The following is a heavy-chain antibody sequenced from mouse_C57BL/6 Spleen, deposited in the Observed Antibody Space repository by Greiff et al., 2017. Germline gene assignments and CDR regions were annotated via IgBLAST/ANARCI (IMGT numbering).Heavy chain of an antibody. D-gene: IGHD4-1*01. V-gene: IGHV1-50*01. CDR2: IDPSDSYT. CDR3: ALTGTSYFDY. CDR1: GYTFTSYW. Sequence: QVHVKQPGAELVKPGASVKLSCKASGYTFTSYWMQWVKQRPGQGLEWIGEIDPSDSYTNYNQKFKGKATLTVDTSSSTAYMQLSSLTSEDSAVYYCALTGTSYFDYWGQGTTLTVSS. J-gene: IGHJ2*01.